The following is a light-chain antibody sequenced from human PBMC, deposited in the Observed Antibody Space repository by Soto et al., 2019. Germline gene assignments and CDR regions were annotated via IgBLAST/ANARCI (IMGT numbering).Light chain of an antibody. CDR1: SSDVGGYNY. CDR3: SSYTSDTTGV. J-gene: IGLJ1*01. Sequence: QSALTQPASVSGSPGQSIAISCTGTSSDVGGYNYVSRYQQHPGKAPKLMIYDVTTRPSGVSNRFSGSKSGNTAALTISGLQAEDEADYYCSSYTSDTTGVFGTGTKLTVL. V-gene: IGLV2-14*03. CDR2: DVT.